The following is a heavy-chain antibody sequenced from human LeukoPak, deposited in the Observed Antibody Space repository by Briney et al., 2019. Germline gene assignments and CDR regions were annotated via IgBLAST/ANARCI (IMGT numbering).Heavy chain of an antibody. CDR3: ARGSYSYGNAFDY. CDR2: IYHSGST. V-gene: IGHV4-38-2*02. CDR1: GYSISSGYY. D-gene: IGHD5-18*01. Sequence: SETLSLTCTVSGYSISSGYYWGWIRQPPGKGLEWIGSIYHSGSTYYNPSLKSRVTMSVDTSKNQFSLNLNSVTAADTAVYFCARGSYSYGNAFDYWGQGTLVTVSS. J-gene: IGHJ4*02.